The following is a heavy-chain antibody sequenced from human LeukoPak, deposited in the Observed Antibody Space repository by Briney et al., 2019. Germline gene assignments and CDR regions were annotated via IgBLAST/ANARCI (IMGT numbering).Heavy chain of an antibody. D-gene: IGHD2-2*03. V-gene: IGHV3-30*03. CDR1: GFTFSSYW. CDR3: ARDPLDISRWANAFDV. J-gene: IGHJ3*01. CDR2: ISYNGNKK. Sequence: GGSLRLSCAASGFTFSSYWMHWVRQAPGKALEWVAFISYNGNKKYGDSVKGRFTISRDNSKNTLYLQMNGLRPEDTAVYYCARDPLDISRWANAFDVWGQGTMVTVSS.